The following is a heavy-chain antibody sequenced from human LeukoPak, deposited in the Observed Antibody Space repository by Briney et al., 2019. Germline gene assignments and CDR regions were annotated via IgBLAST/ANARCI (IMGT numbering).Heavy chain of an antibody. J-gene: IGHJ5*02. CDR1: GYTFTSYA. CDR3: ARSFVVVPGAIDWFDP. V-gene: IGHV7-4-1*02. D-gene: IGHD2-2*02. Sequence: GASVKVSCKASGYTFTSYAMNWVRQAPGQGLEWMGWINTNTGNPTYAQGFTGWFVFSLDTLVRTAYLQINSLKAEDTAVYYCARSFVVVPGAIDWFDPWGQGTLVTVSS. CDR2: INTNTGNP.